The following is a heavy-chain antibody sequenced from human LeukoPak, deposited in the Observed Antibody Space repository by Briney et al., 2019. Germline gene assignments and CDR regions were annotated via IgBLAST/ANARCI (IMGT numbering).Heavy chain of an antibody. CDR1: GGSINNYY. D-gene: IGHD3-10*01. J-gene: IGHJ6*02. CDR3: ARDSRDYGSGSYWDV. Sequence: SETLSLTCTVSGGSINNYYWNWIRQPPGKGLEWIGYITGSIYFSGSTMYDPSLESRVTMSVDTSKNQFSLTLSSVTAADTAVYYCARDSRDYGSGSYWDVWGQGTTVTVSS. CDR2: ITGSIYFSGST. V-gene: IGHV4-59*01.